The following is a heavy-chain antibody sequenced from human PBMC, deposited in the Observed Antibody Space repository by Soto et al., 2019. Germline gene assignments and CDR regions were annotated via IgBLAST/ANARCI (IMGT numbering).Heavy chain of an antibody. CDR1: GYTFTSYG. D-gene: IGHD2-2*01. CDR3: ARTVPAAMRTVYYYGMDV. Sequence: QVQLVQSGAEVKKPGASVKVSCKASGYTFTSYGISWVRQAPGQGLEWMGWISAYNGNTNYAQKLQGRVTMTTDTSTSPAYMELRSLRSDDTAVYYCARTVPAAMRTVYYYGMDVWGQGTTVTVSS. CDR2: ISAYNGNT. J-gene: IGHJ6*02. V-gene: IGHV1-18*01.